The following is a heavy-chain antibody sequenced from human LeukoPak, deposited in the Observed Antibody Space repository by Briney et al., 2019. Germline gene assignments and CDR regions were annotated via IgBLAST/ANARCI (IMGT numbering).Heavy chain of an antibody. CDR3: TTDRYYDNSELQFQH. D-gene: IGHD3-22*01. V-gene: IGHV3-15*01. CDR1: GFTLNNAW. CDR2: IKRETDGGTI. Sequence: GGSLRLSCAASGFTLNNAWMSWVRQAPGKGLEWLGRIKRETDGGTIGYVAPVKGRFTISRDDSRNTLYLQMDSLKIEDTAVYYCTTDRYYDNSELQFQHWGQGTLVTVSS. J-gene: IGHJ1*01.